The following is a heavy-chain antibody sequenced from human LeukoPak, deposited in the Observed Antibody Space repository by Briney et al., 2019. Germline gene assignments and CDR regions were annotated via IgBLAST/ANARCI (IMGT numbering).Heavy chain of an antibody. CDR3: ARPSTAGWSYYYGMDV. V-gene: IGHV5-51*01. CDR2: IYPGDSIT. Sequence: GESLKISCKGSGYRFTSYWIGWVRQMPGKGLEWMGIIYPGDSITRYSPSFQGQVTISADKSISTAYLQWSSLKASDTAMYYCARPSTAGWSYYYGMDVWGQGTTVTVSS. D-gene: IGHD6-19*01. J-gene: IGHJ6*02. CDR1: GYRFTSYW.